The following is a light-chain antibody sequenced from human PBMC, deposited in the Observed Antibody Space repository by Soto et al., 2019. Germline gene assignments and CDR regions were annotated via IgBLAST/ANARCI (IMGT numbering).Light chain of an antibody. CDR2: DAS. Sequence: IQMTQSPSTLSASVGDRVTITCRADQNLGSWLAWYQQKPGKAPNLLIYDASSLESGVPSRFSGSGSGTKFTLTISSLQPDDVATYFCQHLHSYPYTFGQGTKLEI. CDR1: QNLGSW. CDR3: QHLHSYPYT. V-gene: IGKV1-5*01. J-gene: IGKJ2*01.